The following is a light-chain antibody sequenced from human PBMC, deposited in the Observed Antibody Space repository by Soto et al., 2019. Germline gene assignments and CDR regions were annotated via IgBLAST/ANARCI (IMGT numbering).Light chain of an antibody. CDR1: SSNIGSNY. Sequence: QAVVTQPPSASGTPGQRVTISCSGGSSNIGSNYAYWYRQLPGTAPKLVIYANSQRPSGVPDRFSGSKSGTSASLAISGLRSEDEADYYCLLSYGGARPVFGGGTKLTVL. J-gene: IGLJ2*01. V-gene: IGLV1-47*01. CDR2: ANS. CDR3: LLSYGGARPV.